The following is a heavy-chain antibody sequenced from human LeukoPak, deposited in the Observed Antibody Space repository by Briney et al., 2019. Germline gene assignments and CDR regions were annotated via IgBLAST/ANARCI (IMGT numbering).Heavy chain of an antibody. CDR3: ARDFIYSTTPNDC. CDR2: IYSDGSR. J-gene: IGHJ4*02. CDR1: GFTVNNSY. Sequence: GGSLRFSCAASGFTVNNSYMSWVRQAPGKGLEWVSVIYSDGSRHYADSVKGRFTIFRDNSKNTLYLQMNTLRAEDTAVYYCARDFIYSTTPNDCWGQGTLVTVSS. D-gene: IGHD2/OR15-2a*01. V-gene: IGHV3-53*01.